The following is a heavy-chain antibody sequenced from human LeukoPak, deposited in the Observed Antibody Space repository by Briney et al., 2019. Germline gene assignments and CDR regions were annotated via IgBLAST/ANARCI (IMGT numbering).Heavy chain of an antibody. Sequence: GGSLRLSCATSEITFSSYPMSWVRQAPGKGLEWVSSISSSSSYIYYADSVKGRFTISRDNAKNSLYLQMNSLRAEDTAVYYCARVGIAVAGMAFDYWGQGTLVTVSS. J-gene: IGHJ4*02. CDR2: ISSSSSYI. CDR1: EITFSSYP. CDR3: ARVGIAVAGMAFDY. D-gene: IGHD6-19*01. V-gene: IGHV3-21*01.